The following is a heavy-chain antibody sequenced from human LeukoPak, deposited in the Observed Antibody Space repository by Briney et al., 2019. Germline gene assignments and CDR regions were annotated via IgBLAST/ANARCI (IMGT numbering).Heavy chain of an antibody. D-gene: IGHD2-15*01. CDR1: GFTFGDCA. CDR2: IRSKAYGGTT. J-gene: IGHJ5*02. Sequence: GGSLRLSCTASGFTFGDCAMSWFRQAPGKGLEWVGFIRSKAYGGTTEYAASVKGRFTISRDDSKSIAYLQMNSLKTEDTAVYYCTSVPVVAAPFNWFDPWGQGTLVTVSS. CDR3: TSVPVVAAPFNWFDP. V-gene: IGHV3-49*03.